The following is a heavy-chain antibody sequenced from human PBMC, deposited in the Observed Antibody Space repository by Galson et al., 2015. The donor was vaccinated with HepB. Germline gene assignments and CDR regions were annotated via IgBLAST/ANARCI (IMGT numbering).Heavy chain of an antibody. CDR2: ISYDGSNK. J-gene: IGHJ4*02. D-gene: IGHD6-19*01. CDR1: GFTFCNYG. Sequence: SLRLSCAASGFTFCNYGMHWVRQAPGKGLEWVAVISYDGSNKYYADSVKGRFTISRDNSKNTQYLQMNSLRAEDTALYYRAKDPYLYSALAGTMAGFDYWGQGTLVTVSS. CDR3: AKDPYLYSALAGTMAGFDY. V-gene: IGHV3-30*18.